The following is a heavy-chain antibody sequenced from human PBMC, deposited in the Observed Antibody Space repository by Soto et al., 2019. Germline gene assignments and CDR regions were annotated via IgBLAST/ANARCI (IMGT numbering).Heavy chain of an antibody. Sequence: PSGTLSLTCAVYGGSFSGYYWSWIRQPPGKGLEWIGEINHSGSTNYNPSLKSRVTISVDTSKNQFSLKLSSVTAADTAVYYCARFGPLKKWLRLYDYWGQGTLVTVS. D-gene: IGHD5-12*01. J-gene: IGHJ4*02. CDR1: GGSFSGYY. CDR2: INHSGST. V-gene: IGHV4-34*01. CDR3: ARFGPLKKWLRLYDY.